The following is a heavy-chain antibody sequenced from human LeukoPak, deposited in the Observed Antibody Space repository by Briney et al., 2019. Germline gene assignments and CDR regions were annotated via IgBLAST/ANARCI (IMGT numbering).Heavy chain of an antibody. CDR1: GDSISSGGYA. CDR2: IVHTGST. Sequence: SATLSLTCVVSGDSISSGGYAWSWIRQPPGKGLEWIGYIVHTGSTFYNPSLKSRVTISVDNSKNQFSLRLSSVTAADTAVYYCARELWFANAPGSWLDPWGQGTVVTVST. CDR3: ARELWFANAPGSWLDP. D-gene: IGHD3-10*01. J-gene: IGHJ5*02. V-gene: IGHV4-30-2*01.